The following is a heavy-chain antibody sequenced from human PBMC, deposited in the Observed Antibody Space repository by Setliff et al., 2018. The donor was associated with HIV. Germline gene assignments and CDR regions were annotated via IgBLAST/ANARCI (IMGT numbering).Heavy chain of an antibody. CDR2: IYYSGST. D-gene: IGHD1-26*01. CDR3: VRIWDIVGGPSDY. CDR1: GDSVSNVGYY. V-gene: IGHV4-39*01. J-gene: IGHJ4*02. Sequence: SETLSLTCTVSGDSVSNVGYYWGWIRQSPGKGLEWIGSIYYSGSTSYNPSLKSRVTISVHTSKNQFSLRLTSVTAADTAVYYCVRIWDIVGGPSDYWGLGTMVTVSS.